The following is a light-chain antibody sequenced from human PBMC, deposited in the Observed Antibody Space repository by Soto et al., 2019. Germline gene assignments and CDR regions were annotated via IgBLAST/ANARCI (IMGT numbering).Light chain of an antibody. Sequence: QSVLTQPPSASGTPGQRVTISCSGSSSNIGRNTVNWYQQLPGTAPKLLIHSNNQRPSGVPDRCSGSKSGTSASLAISGLQSEDAADYDCAAWDDSLNGVVFGGGTKLTVL. CDR2: SNN. CDR1: SSNIGRNT. CDR3: AAWDDSLNGVV. J-gene: IGLJ3*02. V-gene: IGLV1-44*01.